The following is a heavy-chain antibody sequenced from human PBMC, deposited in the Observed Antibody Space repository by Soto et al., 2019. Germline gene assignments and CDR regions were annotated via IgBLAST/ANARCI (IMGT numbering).Heavy chain of an antibody. Sequence: QVQLQESGPGLVKPSQTLSLTCTVYGGSVRRGNLYWSWIRKFPGKGLEWIGYISNSGRTHYNPSLKNRITILAYTSKNPLFLELRSVTAADTALYYCARAYDSTGSYYPDYWGQGTLVTVSS. CDR3: ARAYDSTGSYYPDY. CDR2: ISNSGRT. CDR1: GGSVRRGNLY. J-gene: IGHJ4*02. D-gene: IGHD3-10*01. V-gene: IGHV4-31*03.